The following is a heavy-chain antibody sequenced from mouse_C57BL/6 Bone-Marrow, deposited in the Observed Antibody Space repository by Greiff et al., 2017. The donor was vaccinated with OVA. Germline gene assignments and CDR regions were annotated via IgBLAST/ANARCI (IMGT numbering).Heavy chain of an antibody. D-gene: IGHD1-1*01. J-gene: IGHJ2*01. CDR1: GFTFSSSA. V-gene: IGHV5-9-1*02. CDR3: TRGGDSSAFDY. CDR2: ISSGGDYI. Sequence: EVQGVESGEGLVKPGGSLKLSCAASGFTFSSSAMSWVRQTPEKRLEWVAYISSGGDYIYYADTVKGRFTISRDNARNTLYLQMSSLKSEDTAVYYCTRGGDSSAFDYWGQGTTLTVSS.